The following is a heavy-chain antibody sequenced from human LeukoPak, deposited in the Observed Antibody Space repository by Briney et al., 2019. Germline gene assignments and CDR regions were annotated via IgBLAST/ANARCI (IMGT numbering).Heavy chain of an antibody. CDR3: ARDWAYFDY. V-gene: IGHV3-48*03. D-gene: IGHD3-16*01. CDR1: GFTFSNYE. J-gene: IGHJ4*02. CDR2: ISSSGNTI. Sequence: PGGSLRLSCAASGFTFSNYEMNWVRQAPGKGLEWVSYISSSGNTIYYADSVKGRFTISRDNPKNSLYLQMNSLRAEDTAGYYCARDWAYFDYWGQGSLVTVSS.